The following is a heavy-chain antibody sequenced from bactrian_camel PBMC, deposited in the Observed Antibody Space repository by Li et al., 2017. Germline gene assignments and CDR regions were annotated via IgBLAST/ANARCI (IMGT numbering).Heavy chain of an antibody. CDR2: IYTGTSTT. CDR1: GFPFTSYG. CDR3: AKGFLKYSDYAFNT. V-gene: IGHV3S11*01. J-gene: IGHJ4*01. D-gene: IGHD4*01. Sequence: VQLVESGGGLVQLGGSLRLSCAASGFPFTSYGMLWVRQAPGKGLEWVSTIYTGTSTTNYAESVKGRFTISRDNAKNTVYLQLNSLKTEDMAMYYCAKGFLKYSDYAFNTWGQGTQVTVS.